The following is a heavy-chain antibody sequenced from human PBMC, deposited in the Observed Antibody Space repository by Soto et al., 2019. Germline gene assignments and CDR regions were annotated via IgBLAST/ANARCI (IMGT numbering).Heavy chain of an antibody. CDR3: ARDPPGGGNTTDY. D-gene: IGHD3-16*01. CDR1: GGTFSSYT. CDR2: IIPILGIA. J-gene: IGHJ4*02. Sequence: QVQLVQSGAEVKKPGSSVKVSCKASGGTFSSYTISWVRQAPGQGLEWMGRIIPILGIANYAQKFQGRVTITADKSTSTAYRELSSLRSEATAVDYCARDPPGGGNTTDYWGQGTLVTVSS. V-gene: IGHV1-69*08.